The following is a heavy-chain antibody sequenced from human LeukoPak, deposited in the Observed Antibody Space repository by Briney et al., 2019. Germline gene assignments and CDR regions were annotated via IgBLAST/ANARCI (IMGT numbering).Heavy chain of an antibody. J-gene: IGHJ4*02. D-gene: IGHD2-2*01. V-gene: IGHV3-30*03. Sequence: GGSLRLSCAASGFTFSSYGMHWVRQAPGKGLEWVAGISRDGTSQDYADSVKGRFTISRDNSKNTLYLQMNGLRTEDTAVHYCARAAYCTSTSCHFSGYAQRPLDSWGQGTLVTVSS. CDR3: ARAAYCTSTSCHFSGYAQRPLDS. CDR2: ISRDGTSQ. CDR1: GFTFSSYG.